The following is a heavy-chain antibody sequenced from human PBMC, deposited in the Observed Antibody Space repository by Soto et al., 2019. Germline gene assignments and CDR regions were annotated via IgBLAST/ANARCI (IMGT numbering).Heavy chain of an antibody. J-gene: IGHJ4*02. Sequence: GGFLRLSCAASRVTFISYWMSWVRQAPGKGLEWVATINQDGSEKYYVDSVRGRFTISRDNTKNSLCLQMNSLGAEDTAVYYCASKPFDYWGQGTLVTVSS. V-gene: IGHV3-7*05. CDR3: ASKPFDY. CDR1: RVTFISYW. CDR2: INQDGSEK.